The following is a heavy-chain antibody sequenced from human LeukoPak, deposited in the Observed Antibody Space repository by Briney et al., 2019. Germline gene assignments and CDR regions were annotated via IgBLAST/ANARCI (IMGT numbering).Heavy chain of an antibody. D-gene: IGHD3-22*01. V-gene: IGHV1-2*02. CDR3: ARDFGYDSSGYPDY. CDR1: GYTFTGYY. Sequence: ASVKVSCEASGYTFTGYYMHWVRQAPGQGLEWMGWINPNSGGTNYAQKFQGRVTMTRDTSISTAYMELSRLRSDDTAVYYCARDFGYDSSGYPDYWGQGTLVTVSS. J-gene: IGHJ4*02. CDR2: INPNSGGT.